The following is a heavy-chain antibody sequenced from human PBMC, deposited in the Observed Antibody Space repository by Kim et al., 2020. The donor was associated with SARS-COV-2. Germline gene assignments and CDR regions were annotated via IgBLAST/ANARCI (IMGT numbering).Heavy chain of an antibody. CDR3: ARESDGSFDY. CDR2: IIPILGIS. Sequence: SVKVSCKSSGDIFSNYAISWVRQAPGQGLEWMGRIIPILGISNSAQKVQGRVTITADNSTATVFMELSSLRPEDTAVYYCARESDGSFDYWGQGTLVTSSS. CDR1: GDIFSNYA. J-gene: IGHJ4*02. V-gene: IGHV1-69*04.